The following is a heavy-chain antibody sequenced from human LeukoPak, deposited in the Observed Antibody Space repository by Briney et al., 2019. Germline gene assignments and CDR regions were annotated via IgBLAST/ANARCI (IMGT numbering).Heavy chain of an antibody. D-gene: IGHD2-15*01. CDR1: GFTISNDD. CDR3: TKEFCGSRAACAGGSYYDF. J-gene: IGHJ2*01. V-gene: IGHV3-13*01. Sequence: PAGSLCLSCSASGFTISNDDFHWVGQGQGLGLEWVAVIGVTGDTYYADSVKGRFTISREDAANSLYLQMRSLGAGDTALYYCTKEFCGSRAACAGGSYYDFWGRGALVTVSS. CDR2: IGVTGDT.